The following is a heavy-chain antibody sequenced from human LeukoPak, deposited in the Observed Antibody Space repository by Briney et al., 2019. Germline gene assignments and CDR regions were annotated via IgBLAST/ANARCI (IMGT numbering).Heavy chain of an antibody. V-gene: IGHV4-39*07. CDR3: ARGGDYYGFDY. Sequence: SETLSLTCTLSGDSISSTNYYWGWIRQPPGKGLEWIGSMYYNGSTYYHPSLKSRVIISVDTSLKLSSVTAADTAVYYCARGGDYYGFDYWGQGTLVTVSS. J-gene: IGHJ4*02. CDR1: GDSISSTNYY. D-gene: IGHD3-3*01. CDR2: MYYNGST.